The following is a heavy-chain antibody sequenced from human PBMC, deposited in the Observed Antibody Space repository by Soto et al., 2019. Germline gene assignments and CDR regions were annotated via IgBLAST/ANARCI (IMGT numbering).Heavy chain of an antibody. V-gene: IGHV3-23*01. CDR3: AKLQACSYGPGAYFDY. CDR2: ISGSGGST. CDR1: GFTFSSYA. D-gene: IGHD5-18*01. J-gene: IGHJ4*02. Sequence: EVQLLESGGGLVQPGGSLRLSCAASGFTFSSYAMSWVRQAPGKGLEWVSAISGSGGSTDYVDSVKGRFTISRDNSKNTLYLQMNSLRAEDTAVYYCAKLQACSYGPGAYFDYWGQGTLVTVSS.